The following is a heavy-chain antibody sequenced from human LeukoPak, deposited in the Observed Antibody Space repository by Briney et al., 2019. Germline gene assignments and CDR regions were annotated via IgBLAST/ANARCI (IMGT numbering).Heavy chain of an antibody. CDR3: ARGWADKTTGTYFDY. CDR1: GGSFSGYY. J-gene: IGHJ4*02. Sequence: SETLSLTCAAYGGSFSGYYWSWIRQPPGKGLEWIGEINHSGSTNYNPSLKSRVTISVDTSKNQFSLKLSSVTAADTAVYYCARGWADKTTGTYFDYWGQGTLVTVSS. CDR2: INHSGST. V-gene: IGHV4-34*01. D-gene: IGHD4-11*01.